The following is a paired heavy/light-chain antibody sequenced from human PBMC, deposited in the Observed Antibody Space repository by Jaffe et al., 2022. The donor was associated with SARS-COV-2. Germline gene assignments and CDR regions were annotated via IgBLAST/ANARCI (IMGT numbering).Heavy chain of an antibody. V-gene: IGHV6-1*01. CDR3: ARESDGGSSFWGMDV. D-gene: IGHD2-15*01. Sequence: QVQLQQSGPGLVKPSQTLSLTCAISGDSVSSNSAAWNWIRQSPSRGLEWLGRTYYKSKWYNDFAVSVKSRITINPDTSKNQFSLQLNSVTPEDTAVYYCARESDGGSSFWGMDVWGQGTTVTVSS. J-gene: IGHJ6*02. CDR2: TYYKSKWYN. CDR1: GDSVSSNSAA.
Light chain of an antibody. CDR1: QDISSW. J-gene: IGKJ3*01. V-gene: IGKV1-12*01. Sequence: DIQMTQSPSSVSASVGARVTITCRASQDISSWLAWYQQKPGKAPKLLIYAASSLQSGVPSRFSGSGSGTDFTLTITSLQPEDSATYYCQQGNRFPFTFGPGTKVDFK. CDR3: QQGNRFPFT. CDR2: AAS.